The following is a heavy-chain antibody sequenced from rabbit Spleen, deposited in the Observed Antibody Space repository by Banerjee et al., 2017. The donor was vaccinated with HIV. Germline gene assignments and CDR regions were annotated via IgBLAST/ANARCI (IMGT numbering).Heavy chain of an antibody. Sequence: QEQLVESGGGLVQPEGSLTLTCTASGFSFSSSYYMFWVRQAPGKGLEWIGCIYTGSGSPYFASWAKGRFTISKTSSTTVTLQMTSLTAADTATYFCARGAPTADYSGGYDLWGPGTLVTVS. J-gene: IGHJ6*01. CDR1: GFSFSSSYY. D-gene: IGHD4-1*01. CDR3: ARGAPTADYSGGYDL. CDR2: IYTGSGSP. V-gene: IGHV1S45*01.